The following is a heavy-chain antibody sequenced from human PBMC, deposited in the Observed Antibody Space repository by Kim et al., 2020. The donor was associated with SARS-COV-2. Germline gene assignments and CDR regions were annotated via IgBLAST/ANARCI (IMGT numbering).Heavy chain of an antibody. Sequence: GESLKISCKGFGYSFTTDWIGWVRQMPGKGLEWMGIIHPDDSHVAYSPSFQGQVTISADKSISTAYLQWSSLRASDTAMYYCAKISYYQADICGQGTMVT. CDR3: AKISYYQADI. V-gene: IGHV5-51*01. CDR2: IHPDDSHV. D-gene: IGHD3-10*01. CDR1: GYSFTTDW. J-gene: IGHJ3*02.